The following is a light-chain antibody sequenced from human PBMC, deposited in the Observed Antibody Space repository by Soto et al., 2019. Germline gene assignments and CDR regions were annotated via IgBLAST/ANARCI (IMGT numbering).Light chain of an antibody. V-gene: IGKV1-39*01. CDR3: QQSYSTPWT. CDR2: AAS. Sequence: DIQMTQSPSSLSASVGDRVTITCRASQSISSYLNWYQQKPGKAPKLLIYAASSLQSGVPSRFSGSGSGTDFTLASSSLQPEHFATYYCQQSYSTPWTFVQGTKVEIK. J-gene: IGKJ1*01. CDR1: QSISSY.